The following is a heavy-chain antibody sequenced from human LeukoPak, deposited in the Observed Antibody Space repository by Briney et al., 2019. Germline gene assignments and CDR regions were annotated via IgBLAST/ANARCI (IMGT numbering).Heavy chain of an antibody. CDR3: ARDSSGWYIWDY. CDR2: ISSSSSYI. Sequence: PGGSLRLSCAASGFTFSSYSMKWVRQAPGKGLEWVSSISSSSSYIYYADSVKGRFTISRDNAKNSLYLQMNSLRAEDTAVYYCARDSSGWYIWDYWGQGTLVTVSS. CDR1: GFTFSSYS. V-gene: IGHV3-21*01. J-gene: IGHJ4*02. D-gene: IGHD6-19*01.